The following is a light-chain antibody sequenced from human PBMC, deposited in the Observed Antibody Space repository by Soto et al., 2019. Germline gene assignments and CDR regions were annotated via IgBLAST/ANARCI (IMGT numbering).Light chain of an antibody. Sequence: DIRWTQSPASGSASVGDGVTITGRAGRGISSWLAWYQQKLGQAPNLLIYDASTLHTGVPSRFSGSGSGTDFTLTISSLQPEDFATYYCQQANSFPLTFGGGTKVDIK. CDR1: RGISSW. CDR2: DAS. V-gene: IGKV1D-12*01. CDR3: QQANSFPLT. J-gene: IGKJ4*01.